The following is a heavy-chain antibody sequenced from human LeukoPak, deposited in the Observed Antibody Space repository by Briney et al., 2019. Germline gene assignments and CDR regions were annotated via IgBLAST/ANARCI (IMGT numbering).Heavy chain of an antibody. V-gene: IGHV3-23*01. CDR3: TKRVKYGGTWDHFAD. CDR1: GFPFRTYA. Sequence: GGPLRLSCAASGFPFRTYAMSWARQAPGKGREGVSAISGSGGSTYYADSVKGRFTTSRDNSKSTLILQMNSLRVEDTALYYCTKRVKYGGTWDHFADWGQGTLVTVSS. J-gene: IGHJ4*02. D-gene: IGHD1-26*01. CDR2: ISGSGGST.